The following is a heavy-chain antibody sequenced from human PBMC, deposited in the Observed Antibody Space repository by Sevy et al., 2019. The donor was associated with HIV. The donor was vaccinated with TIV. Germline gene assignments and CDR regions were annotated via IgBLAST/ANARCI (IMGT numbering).Heavy chain of an antibody. CDR2: ISSSGSTI. V-gene: IGHV3-11*04. CDR3: ARAEGGSSWYYYYYYMDV. D-gene: IGHD6-13*01. J-gene: IGHJ6*03. Sequence: GGSLRLSCAASGFTFSDYYMSWIRQAPGKGLEWVSYISSSGSTIYYADSVKGRFTISRDNAKNSLYLQMNSLRAEDTAVYYCARAEGGSSWYYYYYYMDVWGKGTTVTDSS. CDR1: GFTFSDYY.